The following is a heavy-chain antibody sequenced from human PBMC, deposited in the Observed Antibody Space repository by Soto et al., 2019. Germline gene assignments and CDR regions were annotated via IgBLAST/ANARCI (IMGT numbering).Heavy chain of an antibody. D-gene: IGHD2-15*01. CDR3: AREIDMAFDF. V-gene: IGHV1-2*02. CDR1: GYTFTAYF. J-gene: IGHJ4*02. Sequence: ASVKVSCKTSGYTFTAYFIHWVRQAPGHGPEWMGWINPDSGGTNYAQKFQGRVTMTRDSSISTAYIELNRLTSDDTAVYYCAREIDMAFDFWGQGTLVTVSS. CDR2: INPDSGGT.